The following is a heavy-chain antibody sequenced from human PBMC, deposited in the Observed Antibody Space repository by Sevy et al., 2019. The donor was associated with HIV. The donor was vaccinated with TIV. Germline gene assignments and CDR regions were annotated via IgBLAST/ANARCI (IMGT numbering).Heavy chain of an antibody. J-gene: IGHJ4*02. CDR3: ANGISARLDY. CDR2: IYYSGIT. D-gene: IGHD6-6*01. Sequence: SETLSRTCTVSGDSISGYYWSWIRQPPGKGLEWIGYIYYSGITNYNPSLKSRVTISADTSKNQISLNLSSVTAADTAVYYCANGISARLDYWGQGTLVTVSS. V-gene: IGHV4-59*01. CDR1: GDSISGYY.